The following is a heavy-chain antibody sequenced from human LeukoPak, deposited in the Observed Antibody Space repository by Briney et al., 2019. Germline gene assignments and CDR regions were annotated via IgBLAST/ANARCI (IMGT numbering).Heavy chain of an antibody. J-gene: IGHJ4*02. CDR3: ARVSEAVAGDFDY. Sequence: SETLSLTCAVYGGSFSGYYWSWIRQPPGKGLEWIGEINHSGSTNYNPSLKSRVTISVDTSKNQFSLRLSSVTAADTAVYYCARVSEAVAGDFDYWGQGTLVTVSS. CDR2: INHSGST. D-gene: IGHD6-19*01. CDR1: GGSFSGYY. V-gene: IGHV4-34*01.